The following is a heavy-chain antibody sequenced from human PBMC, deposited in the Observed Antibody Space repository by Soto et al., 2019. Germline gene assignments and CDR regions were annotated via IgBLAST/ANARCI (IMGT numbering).Heavy chain of an antibody. CDR2: IYYSGST. Sequence: SETLSLTCAVYGGSLSGSFCTWVRQLPGRGLEWIGRIYYSGSTNYNPSLKSRVTISVDTSKNQFSLKLSSVTAADTAVYYCAIYGSGSYRSGFDPWGQGTLVTVS. CDR3: AIYGSGSYRSGFDP. CDR1: GGSLSGSF. V-gene: IGHV4-34*01. D-gene: IGHD3-10*01. J-gene: IGHJ5*02.